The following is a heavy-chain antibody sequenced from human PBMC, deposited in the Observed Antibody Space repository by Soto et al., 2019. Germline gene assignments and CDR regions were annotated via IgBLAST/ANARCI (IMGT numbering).Heavy chain of an antibody. V-gene: IGHV4-59*08. CDR1: GDSIRNYY. J-gene: IGHJ4*01. Sequence: SETLSLTCTVSGDSIRNYYWSWIRQPPGKGLEYIGYIFYSGSTNYNPSLKSRVAISVDTSRNQFALKLRSVTAADTATYYCARLKRGYSYGSIIDFWGRGTLVTV. CDR3: ARLKRGYSYGSIIDF. CDR2: IFYSGST. D-gene: IGHD5-18*01.